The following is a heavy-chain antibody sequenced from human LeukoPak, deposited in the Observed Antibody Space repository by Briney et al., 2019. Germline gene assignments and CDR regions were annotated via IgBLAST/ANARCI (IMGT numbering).Heavy chain of an antibody. V-gene: IGHV1-2*06. CDR3: ARAIAAAGDF. J-gene: IGHJ4*02. CDR1: GYTLTGYY. CDR2: INPNSGGT. Sequence: ASVKVSCKASGYTLTGYYMHWVRQAPGQGLEWMGRINPNSGGTNSAQKFQGRVTMTRDTSINTAYMELNRLRSDDTAVYYCARAIAAAGDFWGQGTLVTVSS. D-gene: IGHD6-13*01.